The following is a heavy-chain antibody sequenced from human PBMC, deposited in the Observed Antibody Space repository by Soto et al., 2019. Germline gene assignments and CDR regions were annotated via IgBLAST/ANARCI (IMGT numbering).Heavy chain of an antibody. J-gene: IGHJ4*01. Sequence: SETLSLTCTVSGGSISGYYWSWIRQSPGKGLEWIGYIYYSGSTKYNPSLKSRLTISVDTSKNQFSLNLTSVTAADTAVYYCARAAHTSGWYFDYWGQGTLVTVS. V-gene: IGHV4-59*01. CDR2: IYYSGST. CDR1: GGSISGYY. CDR3: ARAAHTSGWYFDY. D-gene: IGHD6-19*01.